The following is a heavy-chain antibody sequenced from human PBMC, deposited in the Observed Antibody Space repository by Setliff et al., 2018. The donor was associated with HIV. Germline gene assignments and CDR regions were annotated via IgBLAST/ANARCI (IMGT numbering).Heavy chain of an antibody. D-gene: IGHD7-27*01. V-gene: IGHV4-34*01. CDR3: AGGAGLGIDYMDV. Sequence: SETLSLTCAVYGGSFSGCYWTWIRQSPGRGLEWIGEINKSGSTTYNPSLKIRVTMSVDTSKNQFSLNLRYVTAADTAVYYCAGGAGLGIDYMDVWANGTTVTVSS. J-gene: IGHJ6*03. CDR1: GGSFSGCY. CDR2: INKSGST.